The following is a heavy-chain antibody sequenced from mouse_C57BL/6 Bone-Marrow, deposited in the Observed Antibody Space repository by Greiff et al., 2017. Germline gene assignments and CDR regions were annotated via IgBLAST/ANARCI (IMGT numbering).Heavy chain of an antibody. CDR3: AREGYYGQFAY. D-gene: IGHD1-1*01. Sequence: QVQLQQPGAELVKPGASVKLSCKASGYTFTSYWMHWVKQRPGQGLEWIGMIHPNSGSTNYNEKFKSKATLTVDKSSSTAYMQLRSLTSEDSAVYYCAREGYYGQFAYWGQGTLVTVSA. CDR2: IHPNSGST. V-gene: IGHV1-64*01. CDR1: GYTFTSYW. J-gene: IGHJ3*01.